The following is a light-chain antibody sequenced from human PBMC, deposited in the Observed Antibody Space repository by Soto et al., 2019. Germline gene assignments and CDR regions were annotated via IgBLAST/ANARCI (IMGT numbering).Light chain of an antibody. CDR3: QNYSWFRIP. J-gene: IGKJ3*01. CDR1: QGIGNY. Sequence: DIQMTQSPSSLAASVGDRVTISCRASQGIGNYLAWYQQKPGKVPKLLIYGASTLQSGVSSRFTGSASGTDVTLNIRSLQPVDVATCYCQNYSWFRIPFGPGTRVDI. CDR2: GAS. V-gene: IGKV1-27*01.